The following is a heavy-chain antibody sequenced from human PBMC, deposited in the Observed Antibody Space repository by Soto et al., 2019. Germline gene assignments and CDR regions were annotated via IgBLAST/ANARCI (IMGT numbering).Heavy chain of an antibody. CDR1: GYTFTSYD. CDR3: ARGSRYSSGWGPSYYYYGMDV. V-gene: IGHV1-8*01. J-gene: IGHJ6*02. Sequence: SVKVSCKASGYTFTSYDINWVRQATGQGLEWMGWMNPNSGNTGYAQKFQGRVTMTRNTSISTAYMELSSLRSEDTAVYYCARGSRYSSGWGPSYYYYGMDVWGQGTTVTVSS. D-gene: IGHD6-19*01. CDR2: MNPNSGNT.